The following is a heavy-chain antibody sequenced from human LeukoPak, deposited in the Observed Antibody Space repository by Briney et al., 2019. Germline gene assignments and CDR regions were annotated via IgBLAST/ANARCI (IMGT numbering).Heavy chain of an antibody. CDR3: ARDLWAQQEGDGFDI. D-gene: IGHD6-13*01. J-gene: IGHJ3*02. Sequence: PEGSLRLSCAASGFTFSSYAMSWVRQAPGKRLECVADINQDETVKRYMASAKGRFTISRDNTKNSLYLEMNSLTAEDTALYYCARDLWAQQEGDGFDIWGQGTMVTVSS. CDR2: INQDETVK. CDR1: GFTFSSYA. V-gene: IGHV3-7*03.